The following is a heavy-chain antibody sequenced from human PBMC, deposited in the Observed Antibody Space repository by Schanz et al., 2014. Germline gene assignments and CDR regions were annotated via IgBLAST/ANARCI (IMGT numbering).Heavy chain of an antibody. J-gene: IGHJ3*02. Sequence: EVQLVESGGGLIHPGGSLRLSCAVSGFTVSTNYMTWVRQAPGKGLECVSVLYTGGSTFYAESVRGRFFISRDSSKNTLFLHMNSLRAEDTAVYYCVRDRWDWNNAFDIWGQGTMVTVSS. CDR1: GFTVSTNY. D-gene: IGHD1-1*01. V-gene: IGHV3-53*01. CDR3: VRDRWDWNNAFDI. CDR2: LYTGGST.